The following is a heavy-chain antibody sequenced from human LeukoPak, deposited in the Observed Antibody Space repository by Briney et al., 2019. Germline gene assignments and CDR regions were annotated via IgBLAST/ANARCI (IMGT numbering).Heavy chain of an antibody. D-gene: IGHD3-10*01. CDR1: GYSISNGYY. Sequence: PSETLSLTCAVSGYSISNGYYWGWIRQPPGKGLEWIGSIYHSGSTYYNPSLKSRVTISVDTSKNQFSLKLSSVTAADTAVYYCARGAIITMVRGVSRVFDYWGQGTLVTVSS. V-gene: IGHV4-38-2*01. CDR3: ARGAIITMVRGVSRVFDY. CDR2: IYHSGST. J-gene: IGHJ4*02.